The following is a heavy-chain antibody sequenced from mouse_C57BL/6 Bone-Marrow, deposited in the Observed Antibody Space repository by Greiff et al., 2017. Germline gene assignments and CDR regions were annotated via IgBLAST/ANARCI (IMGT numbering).Heavy chain of an antibody. CDR2: INPNNGGT. CDR1: GYTFTDYN. D-gene: IGHD2-2*01. V-gene: IGHV1-18*01. Sequence: VQLQQSGPELVKPGASVKIPCKASGYTFTDYNMDWVKQSHGKSLEWIGVINPNNGGTIYNQKFKGKATLTVDKSSSTAYMELRSLTSEDTAVYYCARRVYYGYGVYFAYWGQGTLVTVSA. CDR3: ARRVYYGYGVYFAY. J-gene: IGHJ3*01.